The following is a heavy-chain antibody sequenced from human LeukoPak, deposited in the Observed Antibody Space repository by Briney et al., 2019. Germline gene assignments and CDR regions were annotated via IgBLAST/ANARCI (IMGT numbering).Heavy chain of an antibody. CDR1: GFTFSSYA. D-gene: IGHD5-18*01. CDR2: MSYDGSNK. V-gene: IGHV3-30-3*01. Sequence: PGGSLRLSCAASGFTFSSYAMHWVRQAPGEGLEWLAVMSYDGSNKYYADSVKGRFTISRDNSKNTLYLQMNSLRVEDTAVYYCARGGYSNGLLPPFDYWGQGTLVTVSS. CDR3: ARGGYSNGLLPPFDY. J-gene: IGHJ4*02.